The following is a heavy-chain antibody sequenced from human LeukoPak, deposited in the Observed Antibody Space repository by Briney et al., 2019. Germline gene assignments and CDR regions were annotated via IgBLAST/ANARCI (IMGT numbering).Heavy chain of an antibody. J-gene: IGHJ5*02. Sequence: GGSLRLSCAVSGFTFSDYGMHWVRQAPGKGLEWVAFILNDGSNEYYPDSVKGRFTISRVNSRNTLYLQMNSLRAEDTAVYYCAKGGSASHNWFDPWGQGTLVTVSS. V-gene: IGHV3-30*02. CDR3: AKGGSASHNWFDP. D-gene: IGHD2-2*01. CDR1: GFTFSDYG. CDR2: ILNDGSNE.